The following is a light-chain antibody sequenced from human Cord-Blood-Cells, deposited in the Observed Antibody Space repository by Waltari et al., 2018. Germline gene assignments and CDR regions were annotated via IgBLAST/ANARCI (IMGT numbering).Light chain of an antibody. CDR3: CSYAGSYTYV. CDR1: SSDVGGYNY. J-gene: IGLJ1*01. V-gene: IGLV2-11*01. CDR2: DVS. Sequence: QSALTQPRSVSGSPGQSVTISCTGTSSDVGGYNYVSWYQQHPGKAPKLIIYDVSKRPCGVPDRFSGSKSCNTASLTISGLQAEDEADYYCCSYAGSYTYVFGTGTKVTVL.